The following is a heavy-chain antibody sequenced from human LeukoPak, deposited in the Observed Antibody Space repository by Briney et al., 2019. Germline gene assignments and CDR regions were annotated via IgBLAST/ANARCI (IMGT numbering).Heavy chain of an antibody. CDR2: IYHSGST. V-gene: IGHV4-38-2*02. CDR1: GYSISSGYY. D-gene: IGHD2-15*01. J-gene: IGHJ5*02. Sequence: PSETLSLTCTVSGYSISSGYYWGWIRQPPGKGLEWIGSIYHSGSTYYNPSLKSRVTISVDTSKNQFSLKLSSVTAADTAVYYCARGRACSGGSCYSRTGLDWFDPWGQGTLVTVSS. CDR3: ARGRACSGGSCYSRTGLDWFDP.